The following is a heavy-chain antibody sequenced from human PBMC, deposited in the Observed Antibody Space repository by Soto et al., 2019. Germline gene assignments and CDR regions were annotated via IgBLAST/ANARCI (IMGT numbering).Heavy chain of an antibody. CDR2: IIPILGIA. J-gene: IGHJ4*02. D-gene: IGHD3-10*01. CDR1: GGTFSSYT. Sequence: QVQLVQSGAEVKKPGSSVKVSCKASGGTFSSYTISWVRQAPGQGLEWMGRIIPILGIANYAQKFQGRVTITADKSTSTAYMELSSLRSEDTAVYYCAIDKSRVRKGFDYWGQGTLVTVSS. CDR3: AIDKSRVRKGFDY. V-gene: IGHV1-69*08.